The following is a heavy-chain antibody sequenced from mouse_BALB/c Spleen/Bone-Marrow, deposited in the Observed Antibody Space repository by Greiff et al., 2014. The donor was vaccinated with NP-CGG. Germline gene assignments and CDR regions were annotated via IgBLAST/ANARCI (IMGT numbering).Heavy chain of an antibody. CDR3: ARDGSRFYWYGDV. Sequence: LRLSCATSGFTFTDYYMSWVRQPPGKALEWLAFIRTKANGYTTEYSASVKGWFTISRDNYQSILYLQMNTLRAEDSATYDCARDGSRFYWYGDVGGAGTTVTVPS. CDR1: GFTFTDYY. V-gene: IGHV7-3*02. CDR2: IRTKANGYTT. D-gene: IGHD1-1*01. J-gene: IGHJ1*01.